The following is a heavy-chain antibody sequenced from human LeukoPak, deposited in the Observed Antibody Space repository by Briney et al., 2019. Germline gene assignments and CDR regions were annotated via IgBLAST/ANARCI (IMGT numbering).Heavy chain of an antibody. CDR3: ARGVGYSSSWYRSGSEYFQH. J-gene: IGHJ1*01. CDR2: INLIVST. D-gene: IGHD6-13*01. V-gene: IGHV4-34*01. Sequence: SQTLSLTCAVDAGFVAGYYCSWIRQPPGKWLECIGEINLIVSTNYNPSLKSRVTISVDTSKNQFSLKLSSVTAADTAVYYCARGVGYSSSWYRSGSEYFQHWGQGTLVTVSS. CDR1: AGFVAGYY.